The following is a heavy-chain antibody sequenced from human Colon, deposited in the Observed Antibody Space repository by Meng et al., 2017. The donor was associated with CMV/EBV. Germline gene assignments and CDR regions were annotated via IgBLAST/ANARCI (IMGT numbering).Heavy chain of an antibody. V-gene: IGHV1-18*01. J-gene: IGHJ4*02. CDR3: ASRAGDYFDY. CDR1: GYNFNNYG. Sequence: ASVKVSCKASGYNFNNYGINWVRQAPGQGLEWMGWISPHSARTNYAESLQGRVTMTTETSTATAYMELKSLTSDDTAVYYCASRAGDYFDYWGQGTLVTVSS. D-gene: IGHD6-19*01. CDR2: ISPHSART.